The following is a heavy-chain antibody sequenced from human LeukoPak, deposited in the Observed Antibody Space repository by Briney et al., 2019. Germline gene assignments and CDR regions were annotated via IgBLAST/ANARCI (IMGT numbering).Heavy chain of an antibody. Sequence: ASVKVSCKASGYTFTSYDINWVRQATGQGLEWMGWMNPNSGNTGYAQKFQGRVTITRNTSISTAYMELSSLRYEDTAVYYCARAGLVVVTAEHFYYMDVWGQGTLVTVSS. CDR2: MNPNSGNT. CDR1: GYTFTSYD. V-gene: IGHV1-8*03. CDR3: ARAGLVVVTAEHFYYMDV. J-gene: IGHJ4*02. D-gene: IGHD2-21*02.